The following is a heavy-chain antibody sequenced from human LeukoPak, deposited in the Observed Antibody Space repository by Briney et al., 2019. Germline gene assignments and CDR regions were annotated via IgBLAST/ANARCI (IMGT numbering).Heavy chain of an antibody. V-gene: IGHV4-34*01. D-gene: IGHD3/OR15-3a*01. J-gene: IGHJ4*02. CDR1: GGSFSSYY. CDR2: INHSGST. CDR3: ARDKRRTGYYTLVYFDY. Sequence: SETMSLTCAVYGGSFSSYYWSWIRQAPGKGLEWLGAINHSGSTNYNPSLKSRVTISVDTSKNQCSLKLSSVTAADTAVYYCARDKRRTGYYTLVYFDYWGQGTLVTVSS.